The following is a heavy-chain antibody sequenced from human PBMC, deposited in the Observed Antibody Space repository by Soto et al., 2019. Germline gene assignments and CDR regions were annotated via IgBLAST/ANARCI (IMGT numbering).Heavy chain of an antibody. CDR3: ARDVEVVAVGLDH. CDR1: GFTFKNYG. J-gene: IGHJ4*02. V-gene: IGHV3-33*01. D-gene: IGHD2-15*01. Sequence: QVQLVESGGGVVQPGTSLRLSCAASGFTFKNYGMHWVRQAPGKGLEWVAVIWYDGSNKYYADAVKGRFTIYRDDSKNTLSVQMNFLSVEDTAMYYRARDVEVVAVGLDHWGQGTLVTVSS. CDR2: IWYDGSNK.